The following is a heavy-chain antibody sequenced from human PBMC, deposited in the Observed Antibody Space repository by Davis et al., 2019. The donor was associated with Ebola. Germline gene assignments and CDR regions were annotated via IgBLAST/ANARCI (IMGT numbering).Heavy chain of an antibody. V-gene: IGHV3-23*01. CDR2: ISGSGGST. Sequence: GESLKISCAASGFTFSSYAMSWVRQAPGKGLEWVSAISGSGGSTYYADSVKGRFTISRDNSKNTLYLQMNSLRAEDTAVYYCARVAYGDYYFDYWGQGTLVTVSS. CDR1: GFTFSSYA. J-gene: IGHJ4*02. D-gene: IGHD4-17*01. CDR3: ARVAYGDYYFDY.